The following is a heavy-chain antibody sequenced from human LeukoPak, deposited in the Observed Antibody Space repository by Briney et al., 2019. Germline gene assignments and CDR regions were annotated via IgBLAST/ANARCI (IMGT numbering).Heavy chain of an antibody. CDR3: TTEDGYNYYYYGMDV. CDR1: GFTFSNAW. CDR2: IKSKTDGGTT. Sequence: PGGSLRLSCAASGFTFSNAWMSWVRQAPGKGLEWVGRIKSKTDGGTTDYAAPVKGRFTISRDDSKNTLYLQMNSLKTEDTAVYYCTTEDGYNYYYYGMDVWGQGTTVTVSS. V-gene: IGHV3-15*01. J-gene: IGHJ6*02. D-gene: IGHD5-24*01.